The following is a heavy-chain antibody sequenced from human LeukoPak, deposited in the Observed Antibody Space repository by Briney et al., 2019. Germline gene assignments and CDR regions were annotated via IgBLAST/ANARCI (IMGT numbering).Heavy chain of an antibody. D-gene: IGHD2-8*02. Sequence: GGSLRLSCGASGFTFSTYGMHWVRQAPGKGLEWVAFIRSDGTDKYYVDSVKGRFTISRDNSKNTLYLQMNSLRPEDTALYYCAKDGGTGGYSYFDYWGQGTLVTVSS. V-gene: IGHV3-30*02. CDR1: GFTFSTYG. J-gene: IGHJ4*02. CDR2: IRSDGTDK. CDR3: AKDGGTGGYSYFDY.